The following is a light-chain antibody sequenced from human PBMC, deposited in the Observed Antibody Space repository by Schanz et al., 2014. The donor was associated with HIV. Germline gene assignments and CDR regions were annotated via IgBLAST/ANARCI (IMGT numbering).Light chain of an antibody. J-gene: IGKJ1*01. CDR3: QQSYSTTWT. CDR2: GAS. CDR1: QSIGSN. Sequence: EMVMTQSPATLSASPGERATLSCRASQSIGSNLAWYQQKPGQAPRLLIYGASTRATGIPARFSGSGSGTEFTLTISSLQSEDFATYYCQQSYSTTWTFGQGTKVEIK. V-gene: IGKV3-15*01.